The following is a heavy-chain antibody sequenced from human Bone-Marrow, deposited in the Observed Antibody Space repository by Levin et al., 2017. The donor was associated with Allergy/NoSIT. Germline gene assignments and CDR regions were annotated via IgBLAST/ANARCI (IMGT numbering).Heavy chain of an antibody. D-gene: IGHD3-22*01. Sequence: GGSLRLSCAASGFTFSSYAMHWVRQAPGKGLEWVAVISYDGSNKYYADSVKGRFTISRDNSKNTLYLQMNSLRAEDTAVYYCARAPYDSSGYSLEAFDIWGQGTMVTVSS. CDR1: GFTFSSYA. V-gene: IGHV3-30*04. J-gene: IGHJ3*02. CDR2: ISYDGSNK. CDR3: ARAPYDSSGYSLEAFDI.